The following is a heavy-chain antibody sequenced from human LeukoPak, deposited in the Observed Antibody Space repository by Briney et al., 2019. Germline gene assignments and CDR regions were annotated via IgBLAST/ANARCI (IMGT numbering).Heavy chain of an antibody. CDR1: GFTFGDYA. V-gene: IGHV3-49*04. CDR2: IRSKAYGGTT. D-gene: IGHD5-12*01. Sequence: GGSLRLSCTASGFTFGDYAMSWVRQAPGKGLEWVGFIRSKAYGGTTEYAASVKGRFTISRDDSKSIAYLQMNSLKTEDTAVYYCTRGRATYYYYYMDVRGKGTTVTVSS. CDR3: TRGRATYYYYYMDV. J-gene: IGHJ6*03.